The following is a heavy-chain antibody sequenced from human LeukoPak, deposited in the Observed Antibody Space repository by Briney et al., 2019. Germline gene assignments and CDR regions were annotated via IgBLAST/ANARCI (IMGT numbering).Heavy chain of an antibody. D-gene: IGHD7-27*01. CDR1: GYTFTSYD. CDR3: ARGSLTGDSFGY. V-gene: IGHV1-8*01. J-gene: IGHJ4*02. Sequence: GSVRVSCKASGYTFTSYDISWVRQATGQGLEWMGWMNPNSGNTGYAQKFQGRVTMTRNTSISTAYMELSSLRSEDTAVYYCARGSLTGDSFGYWGQGTLVTVSS. CDR2: MNPNSGNT.